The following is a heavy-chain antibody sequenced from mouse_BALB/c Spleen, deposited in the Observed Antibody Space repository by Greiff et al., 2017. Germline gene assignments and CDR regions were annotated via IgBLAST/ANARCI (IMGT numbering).Heavy chain of an antibody. V-gene: IGHV3-2*02. Sequence: EVKLQESGPGLVKPSQSLSLTCTVTGYSITSDYAWNWIRQFPGNKLEWMGYISYSGSTSYNPSLKSRISITRDTSKNQFFLQLNSVTTEDTATYYCARSSVVPMDYWGQGTSVTVSS. CDR1: GYSITSDYA. CDR2: ISYSGST. D-gene: IGHD1-1*01. CDR3: ARSSVVPMDY. J-gene: IGHJ4*01.